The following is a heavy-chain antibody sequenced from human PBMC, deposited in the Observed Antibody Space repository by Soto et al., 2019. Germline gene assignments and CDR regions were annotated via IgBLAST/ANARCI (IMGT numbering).Heavy chain of an antibody. D-gene: IGHD6-6*01. V-gene: IGHV3-30-3*01. CDR2: ISYDGSNK. Sequence: GGSLRLSCAASGFTFSSYAMHWVRQAPGKGLEWVAVISYDGSNKYYADSVKGRFTISRDNSKNTLYLQMNSLRAEDTAVYYCAQQLGGFDYWGQGTLVTVSS. CDR3: AQQLGGFDY. CDR1: GFTFSSYA. J-gene: IGHJ4*02.